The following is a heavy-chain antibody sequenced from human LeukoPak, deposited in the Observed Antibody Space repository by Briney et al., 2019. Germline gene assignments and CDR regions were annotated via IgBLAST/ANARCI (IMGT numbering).Heavy chain of an antibody. J-gene: IGHJ6*03. CDR3: ARSSHIWFGELLGNYYYMDV. Sequence: GGSLRLSCAASGFTFSSYSMNWVRQAPGKGLEWVSSISSSSSYIYYADSVKGRFTISRDNAKNSLYLQMNSLRAEDTAVYYCARSSHIWFGELLGNYYYMDVWGKGTTVTVSS. CDR1: GFTFSSYS. D-gene: IGHD3-10*01. V-gene: IGHV3-21*01. CDR2: ISSSSSYI.